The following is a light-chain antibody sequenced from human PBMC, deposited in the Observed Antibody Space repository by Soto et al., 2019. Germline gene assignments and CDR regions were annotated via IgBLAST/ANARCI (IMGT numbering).Light chain of an antibody. J-gene: IGKJ5*01. Sequence: EIVLTQSPATLSLSPGDRATLSYRASQSVSSYLAWYQQKPGQAPRLLIYDASNRATGIPARFSGSGSGTDFTLTISSLEPEDFAVYYCQQRGNWPITFGQGTRLEIK. CDR2: DAS. CDR3: QQRGNWPIT. V-gene: IGKV3-11*01. CDR1: QSVSSY.